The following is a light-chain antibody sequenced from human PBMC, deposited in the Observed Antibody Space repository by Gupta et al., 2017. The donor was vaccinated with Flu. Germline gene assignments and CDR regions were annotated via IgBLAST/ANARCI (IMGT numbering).Light chain of an antibody. Sequence: VTITCSGRTSSIGDNPVYWYQQLTETAHTPIMVVCNSRTSGVPDRFTCSKSGAYASLGLSSLESEDEAEDYCSVWADSINGPWVVGGGTKLTVL. CDR1: TSSIGDNP. V-gene: IGLV1-44*01. CDR2: VCN. CDR3: SVWADSINGPWV. J-gene: IGLJ3*02.